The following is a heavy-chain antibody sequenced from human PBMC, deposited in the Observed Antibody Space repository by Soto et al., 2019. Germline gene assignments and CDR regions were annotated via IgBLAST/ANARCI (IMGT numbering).Heavy chain of an antibody. CDR2: ISRDGSNK. CDR1: GFTFRSYA. Sequence: GCLRLTGSASGFTFRSYAIHGVRQAPGKGLEWVAVISRDGSNKYYVDSVKGRFTISRDNSKDTVYFQMNSLRDEDSAMFYCARSRSGAVADSFDFWGQGTLVTVSS. V-gene: IGHV3-30*04. J-gene: IGHJ4*02. D-gene: IGHD3-10*01. CDR3: ARSRSGAVADSFDF.